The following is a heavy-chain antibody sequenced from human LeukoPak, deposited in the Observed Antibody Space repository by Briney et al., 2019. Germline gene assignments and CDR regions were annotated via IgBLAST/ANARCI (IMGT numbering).Heavy chain of an antibody. J-gene: IGHJ4*02. D-gene: IGHD3-22*01. V-gene: IGHV3-21*01. CDR2: ISVRSNYI. CDR3: VRLRRNSDTSGFYYYYDF. Sequence: GGSLRLSCLASGYTFSSYSISWVRQAPGKGLEWVSSISVRSNYIYYADSVRGRFRISRDDARDSLFLEMNSLRAGDTAVYYCVRLRRNSDTSGFYYYYDFWGQGTLVTVSS. CDR1: GYTFSSYS.